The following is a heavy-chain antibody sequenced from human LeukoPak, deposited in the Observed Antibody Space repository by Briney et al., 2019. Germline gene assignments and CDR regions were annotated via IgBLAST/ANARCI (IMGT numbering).Heavy chain of an antibody. Sequence: RPSETLSLTCTVSGGSISSYYWSWIRQPAGKGLEWIGRIYTSGSTNYNPSLKSRVTMSVDTSKNQFSLKLSSVTAADTAVYYCAREGAAVAGDWFDPWGQGTLVTVSS. D-gene: IGHD6-19*01. CDR1: GGSISSYY. CDR3: AREGAAVAGDWFDP. CDR2: IYTSGST. V-gene: IGHV4-4*07. J-gene: IGHJ5*02.